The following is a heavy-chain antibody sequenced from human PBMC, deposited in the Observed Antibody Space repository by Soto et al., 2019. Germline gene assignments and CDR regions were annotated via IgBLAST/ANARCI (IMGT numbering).Heavy chain of an antibody. J-gene: IGHJ4*02. CDR1: GFTFKNYG. Sequence: GGSLRLSCEASGFTFKNYGLHWVRQAPGKGLEWVAMISDDESDKYYVDSVKNRFTISRDNSKNTLFLQMNSLRAEDTAIYYCARGWGYYDSSGSGTMDYWGQGTLVTVSS. D-gene: IGHD3-22*01. CDR2: ISDDESDK. CDR3: ARGWGYYDSSGSGTMDY. V-gene: IGHV3-30*03.